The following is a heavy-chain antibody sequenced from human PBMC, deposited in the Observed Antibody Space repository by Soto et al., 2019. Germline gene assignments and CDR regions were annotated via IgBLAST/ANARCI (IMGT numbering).Heavy chain of an antibody. CDR3: AREDYSLSSRFDS. CDR1: GGSVSSGTYY. Sequence: QVQLQESGPGLVKPSETLSLICTVSGGSVSSGTYYWSWIRQPPGKGLQWIGHIYYIGNTNYNPSLKSRVTISVDTSKTQFSLNLRSVTAADTAVYYCAREDYSLSSRFDSWGQGTLVTVSS. CDR2: IYYIGNT. V-gene: IGHV4-61*01. J-gene: IGHJ5*01. D-gene: IGHD4-4*01.